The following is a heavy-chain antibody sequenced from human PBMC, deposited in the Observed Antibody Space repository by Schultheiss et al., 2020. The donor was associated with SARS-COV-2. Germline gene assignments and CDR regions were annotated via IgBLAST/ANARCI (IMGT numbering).Heavy chain of an antibody. V-gene: IGHV4-59*10. J-gene: IGHJ4*02. CDR3: ARDFGDYRIDY. D-gene: IGHD3-16*01. Sequence: SETLSLTCAVYGGSFSGYYWSWIRQPAGKGLEWIGRIYTSGSTYYNPSLDSRVTISSDTSKNQFSLKLNSVTAADTAFYYCARDFGDYRIDYWGQGTLVTVSS. CDR1: GGSFSGYY. CDR2: IYTSGST.